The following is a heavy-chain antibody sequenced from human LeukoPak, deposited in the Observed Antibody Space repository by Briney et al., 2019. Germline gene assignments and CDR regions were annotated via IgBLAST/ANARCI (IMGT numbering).Heavy chain of an antibody. V-gene: IGHV4-31*03. CDR1: AGSTSGGGYY. CDR2: IYYSGST. D-gene: IGHD3-16*01. CDR3: AGGEVNPHLDY. Sequence: PSQTLSLTCTLSAGSTSGGGYYGSSVRQHPGKGLEWIGYIYYSGSTYYNPSLKSRVTISVDTSKNQFSLKLSCVNAADTAVYYCAGGEVNPHLDYWGQGTLVTVSS. J-gene: IGHJ4*02.